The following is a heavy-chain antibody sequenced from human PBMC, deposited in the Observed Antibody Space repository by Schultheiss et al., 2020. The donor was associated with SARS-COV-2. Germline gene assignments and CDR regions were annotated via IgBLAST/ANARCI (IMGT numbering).Heavy chain of an antibody. Sequence: ASVKVSCKASGYTFTSYGISWVRQAPGQGLEWMGWISAYNGNTNYAQKLQGRVTMTTDTSTSTAYMELRSLRSDDTAVYYCARGYCSGGSCYSYAFDIWGQGTTVTVSS. D-gene: IGHD2-15*01. CDR1: GYTFTSYG. V-gene: IGHV1-18*01. CDR3: ARGYCSGGSCYSYAFDI. J-gene: IGHJ3*02. CDR2: ISAYNGNT.